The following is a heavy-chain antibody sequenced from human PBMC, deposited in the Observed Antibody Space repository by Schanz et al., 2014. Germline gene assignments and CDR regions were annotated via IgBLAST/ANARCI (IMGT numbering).Heavy chain of an antibody. V-gene: IGHV3-48*01. CDR2: ISSSSSTI. Sequence: EVQLVESGGGLVQPGGSLRLSCAASGFTFSSYSMNWVRQAPGKGLEWVSYISSSSSTIYYADSVKGRFTISRDNAKNSLYLQMNSLRAEDTAVYYCAKHLYQYNYYGMDVWGQGTTVTVSS. CDR1: GFTFSSYS. J-gene: IGHJ6*02. CDR3: AKHLYQYNYYGMDV. D-gene: IGHD2-2*02.